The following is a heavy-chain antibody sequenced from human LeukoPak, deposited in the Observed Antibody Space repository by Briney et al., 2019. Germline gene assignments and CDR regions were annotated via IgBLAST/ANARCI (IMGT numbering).Heavy chain of an antibody. D-gene: IGHD3-22*01. CDR2: IRSKANSYAI. CDR3: TRYYYDSSGYYYLFDY. V-gene: IGHV3-73*01. CDR1: GFIFSGSA. J-gene: IGHJ4*02. Sequence: GGSLRLSCAASGFIFSGSAMHWVRQASGKGLEWVGRIRSKANSYAIAYAASVKGRFTISRDDSKNTAYLQMNSLKTEDTAVYYCTRYYYDSSGYYYLFDYWGQGTLVTVSS.